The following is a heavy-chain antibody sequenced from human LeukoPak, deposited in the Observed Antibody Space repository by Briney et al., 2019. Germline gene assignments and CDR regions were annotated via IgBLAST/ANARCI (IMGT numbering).Heavy chain of an antibody. CDR2: IYSGGST. CDR1: GFTVSSNY. J-gene: IGHJ4*02. V-gene: IGHV3-66*01. Sequence: GGSLRLSCAPSGFTVSSNYMSWVRHAPGKGLEWVSVIYSGGSTYYADSVKGRFTTSRDNSKNSLYLQMNSLGAEDTAVYYCARDSDSSVSPPGGFDYWGQGTLVTVSS. D-gene: IGHD3-22*01. CDR3: ARDSDSSVSPPGGFDY.